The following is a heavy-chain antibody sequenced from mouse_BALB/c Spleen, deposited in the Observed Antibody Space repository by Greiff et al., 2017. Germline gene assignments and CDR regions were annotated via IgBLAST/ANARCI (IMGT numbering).Heavy chain of an antibody. CDR1: GYTFTDYA. V-gene: IGHV1-67*01. J-gene: IGHJ4*01. CDR3: AREPATGMDY. Sequence: QVQLQQSGPEVVRPGVSVKISCKGSGYTFTDYAMHWVKQSHAKSLAWIGVISTYNGNTNYNQKFKGKATMTVDTSSSTAYMQRSSLTSEDTAVCCCAREPATGMDYWGQGTSVTVSS. D-gene: IGHD1-2*01. CDR2: ISTYNGNT.